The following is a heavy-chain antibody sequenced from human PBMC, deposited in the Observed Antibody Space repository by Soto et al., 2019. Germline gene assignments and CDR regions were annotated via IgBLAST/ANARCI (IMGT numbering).Heavy chain of an antibody. J-gene: IGHJ4*02. CDR2: ISGDASSA. V-gene: IGHV3-74*01. CDR3: ARGNSGYGNFDY. Sequence: EVRLVASGGGLVQPGGSLRLSCAASGFTFSTWMHWVRQAPGKGLVWVSRISGDASSAYYADSVQGRFTISRDNAKNTLYLQMDGLRAEDTGVYYCARGNSGYGNFDYWGPGTLVTVSS. D-gene: IGHD5-12*01. CDR1: GFTFSTW.